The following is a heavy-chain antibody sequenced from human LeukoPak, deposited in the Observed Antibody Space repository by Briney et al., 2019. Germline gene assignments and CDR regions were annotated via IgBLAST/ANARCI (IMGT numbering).Heavy chain of an antibody. CDR3: ARVGYSGWNLEY. V-gene: IGHV3-7*01. J-gene: IGHJ4*02. D-gene: IGHD5-12*01. CDR2: INQGGSVK. CDR1: GFTFRSYW. Sequence: PGGSLRLSCAASGFTFRSYWMSWVRQAPGKGLEWVANINQGGSVKYYVDSVKGRFTISRDDAKNSLYVQMDSLRDEDTAVYYRARVGYSGWNLEYWGQGTLVAVSS.